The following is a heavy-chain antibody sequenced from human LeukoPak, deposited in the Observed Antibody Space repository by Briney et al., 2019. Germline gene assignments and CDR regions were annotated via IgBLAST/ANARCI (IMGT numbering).Heavy chain of an antibody. D-gene: IGHD6-6*01. CDR3: ARGKQLVPGNWFDP. J-gene: IGHJ5*02. Sequence: PSETLSLTCTVSGGSISSYYWSWIRQPAGKGLEWIGRIYTSGSTNYNPSLKSRVTISVDTSKNQFSLKLSSVTAADTAVYYCARGKQLVPGNWFDPWGQGTLVTVSS. CDR2: IYTSGST. V-gene: IGHV4-4*07. CDR1: GGSISSYY.